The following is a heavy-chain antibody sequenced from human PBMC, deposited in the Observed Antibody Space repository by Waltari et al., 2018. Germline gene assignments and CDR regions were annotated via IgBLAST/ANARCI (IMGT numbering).Heavy chain of an antibody. J-gene: IGHJ6*02. CDR3: ARGDYSNSTYYYYGMDV. CDR1: GGTFSSYT. CDR2: IIPILGIA. Sequence: QVQLVQSGAEVKKPGSSVKVSCKASGGTFSSYTISWVRQAPGQGLEWMGRIIPILGIANYAQKFQGRVTITADKSTSTAYMELSSLRSEDTAVYYCARGDYSNSTYYYYGMDVWGQGTTVTVSS. V-gene: IGHV1-69*02. D-gene: IGHD4-4*01.